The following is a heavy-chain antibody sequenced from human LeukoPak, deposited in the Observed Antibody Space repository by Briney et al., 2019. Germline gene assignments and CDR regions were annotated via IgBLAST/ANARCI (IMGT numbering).Heavy chain of an antibody. CDR3: ARRVVTGSFDY. Sequence: PSETLSLTCTVSGGSVSSYYWSWIRQPPGKGLEWIGYIYYSGSTNYNPSLKSRVTISVDTSKNQFSLKLSSVTAADTAVYYCARRVVTGSFDYWGQGTLVTVSS. D-gene: IGHD1-14*01. J-gene: IGHJ4*02. V-gene: IGHV4-59*08. CDR2: IYYSGST. CDR1: GGSVSSYY.